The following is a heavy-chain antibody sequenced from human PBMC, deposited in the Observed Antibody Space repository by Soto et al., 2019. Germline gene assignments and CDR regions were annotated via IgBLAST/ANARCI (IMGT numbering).Heavy chain of an antibody. CDR1: GFTFSSYG. J-gene: IGHJ2*01. V-gene: IGHV3-30*18. CDR2: ISYDGSNK. Sequence: QVQLVESGGGVVQPGRSLRLSCAASGFTFSSYGMHWVRQAPGKGLEWVAVISYDGSNKYYADSVKGRFTISRDNSKNTLYLQMNSLRAEDTAVYYCAKVGFGELYPVHWYFDLWGRGTLVTVSS. D-gene: IGHD3-10*01. CDR3: AKVGFGELYPVHWYFDL.